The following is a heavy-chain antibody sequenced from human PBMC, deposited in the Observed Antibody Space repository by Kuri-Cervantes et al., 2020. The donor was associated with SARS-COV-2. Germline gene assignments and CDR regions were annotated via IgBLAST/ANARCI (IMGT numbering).Heavy chain of an antibody. J-gene: IGHJ6*02. D-gene: IGHD4-23*01. Sequence: SETLSLTCTVSGGSISSGSYYWSWIRQPAGKGLEWIGRIYPSGSTKYNPSLNSRVTMSVDTSKNHFSLKLSSVTAADTAVYYCVRDGNSPDYYYYGMDVWGQGTTVTVSS. CDR3: VRDGNSPDYYYYGMDV. V-gene: IGHV4-61*02. CDR2: IYPSGST. CDR1: GGSISSGSYY.